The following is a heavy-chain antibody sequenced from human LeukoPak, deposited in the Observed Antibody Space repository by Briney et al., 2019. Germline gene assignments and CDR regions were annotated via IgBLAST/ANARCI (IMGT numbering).Heavy chain of an antibody. CDR1: GFTFSSYS. CDR2: ISSSSSYI. J-gene: IGHJ5*02. CDR3: ARDPSSGWYLKGWFDP. Sequence: GGSLRLSCAASGFTFSSYSMKWVRQAPGKGLEWVSFISSSSSYIYYADSVKGRFTISRDNAKNSLYLQMNSLRAEDTAVYYCARDPSSGWYLKGWFDPWGQGTLVTVSS. V-gene: IGHV3-21*01. D-gene: IGHD6-19*01.